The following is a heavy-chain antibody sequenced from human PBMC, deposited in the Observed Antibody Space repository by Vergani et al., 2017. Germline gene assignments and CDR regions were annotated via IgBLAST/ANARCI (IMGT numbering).Heavy chain of an antibody. Sequence: EVQLVESGGVVVQPGGSLRLSCAASGFTFDDYTMHWVRQAPGKGLEWVSLISWDGGSTYYADSVKGRFTISRDNSKNSLYLQMNSLRTEDTALYYCAKDENYGSGSYYRFWGQGTLVTVSS. CDR3: AKDENYGSGSYYRF. V-gene: IGHV3-43*01. D-gene: IGHD3-10*01. CDR1: GFTFDDYT. J-gene: IGHJ4*02. CDR2: ISWDGGST.